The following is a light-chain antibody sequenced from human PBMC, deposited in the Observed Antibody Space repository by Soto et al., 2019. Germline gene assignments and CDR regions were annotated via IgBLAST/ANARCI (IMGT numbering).Light chain of an antibody. CDR1: SSNIGKNS. CDR2: DDH. CDR3: ATWDLTLSAGVL. Sequence: QSVLTQPTSVSAAPGQRVSISCSGGSSNIGKNSVSWYQQLPATAPKLLIYDDHQRPSGIPDRFSASKSGTSATLDITGLQPADEADYYCATWDLTLSAGVLFGGGTKVTVL. V-gene: IGLV1-51*01. J-gene: IGLJ2*01.